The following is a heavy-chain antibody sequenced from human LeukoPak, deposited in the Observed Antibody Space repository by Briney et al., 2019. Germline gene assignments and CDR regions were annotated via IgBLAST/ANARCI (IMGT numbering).Heavy chain of an antibody. CDR3: ARSAADYGDYSFDP. CDR1: GFTFSSYW. D-gene: IGHD4-17*01. Sequence: GGSLRLSCAASGFTFSSYWMHWVRQAPGKGLVWVSRINSDGSSTSYADSVKGRFTISRDNAKNTLYLQMNSLRAEDTAVYYCARSAADYGDYSFDPWGQGTLVTVAS. J-gene: IGHJ5*02. V-gene: IGHV3-74*01. CDR2: INSDGSST.